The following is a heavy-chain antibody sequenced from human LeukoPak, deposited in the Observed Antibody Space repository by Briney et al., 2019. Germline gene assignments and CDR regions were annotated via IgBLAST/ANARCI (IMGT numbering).Heavy chain of an antibody. CDR2: IYHSGST. V-gene: IGHV4-30-2*01. CDR3: ARASIGGDAFDI. D-gene: IGHD3-16*01. Sequence: PSQTLSLTCAVSGGSISSGGYSWSWIRQPPGKGLEWIGYIYHSGSTYYNPSLKSRVTISVDRSKNQFSLKLSSVTAADTAVYYCARASIGGDAFDIWGQGTMVTVSS. J-gene: IGHJ3*02. CDR1: GGSISSGGYS.